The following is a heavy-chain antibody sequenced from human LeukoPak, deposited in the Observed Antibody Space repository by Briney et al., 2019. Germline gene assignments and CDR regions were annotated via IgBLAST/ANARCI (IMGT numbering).Heavy chain of an antibody. Sequence: ASVKVSCKASGGTFSSYAISWVRQAPGQGLEWMGGIIPIFGTANYAQKFQGRVTITTDESTSTAYMELSSLRSEDTAVYYCARSTYYYDSSGYVPFDYWGQGTLVTVSS. CDR3: ARSTYYYDSSGYVPFDY. CDR1: GGTFSSYA. D-gene: IGHD3-22*01. V-gene: IGHV1-69*05. CDR2: IIPIFGTA. J-gene: IGHJ4*02.